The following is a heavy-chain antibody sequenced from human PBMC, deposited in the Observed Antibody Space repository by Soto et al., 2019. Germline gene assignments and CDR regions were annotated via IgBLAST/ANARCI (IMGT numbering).Heavy chain of an antibody. CDR3: ARDWNSYYYGMDF. CDR2: IIPIFGTA. D-gene: IGHD1-1*01. V-gene: IGHV1-69*13. Sequence: GXSVKCASEASEGTFSSYAIRGVRQAPGQGLEWMGGIIPIFGTANYAQKFQGRVTITADESTSTAYMELRCLRSDDTAVYYCARDWNSYYYGMDFWGQGPTVTVSS. J-gene: IGHJ6*02. CDR1: EGTFSSYA.